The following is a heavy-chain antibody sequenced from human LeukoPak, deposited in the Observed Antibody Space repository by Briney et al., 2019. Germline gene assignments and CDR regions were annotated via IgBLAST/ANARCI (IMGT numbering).Heavy chain of an antibody. J-gene: IGHJ6*03. CDR2: IYYSGST. V-gene: IGHV4-59*01. CDR3: ARDGADHYMDV. CDR1: GGSISSYY. Sequence: PSETLSLTCTVSGGSISSYYLSWIRQPPGKGLEWIGYIYYSGSTNYNPSLKSRVTISVDTSKNQFSLKLSSVTAADTAVYYCARDGADHYMDVWGKGTTVTVSS. D-gene: IGHD3-16*01.